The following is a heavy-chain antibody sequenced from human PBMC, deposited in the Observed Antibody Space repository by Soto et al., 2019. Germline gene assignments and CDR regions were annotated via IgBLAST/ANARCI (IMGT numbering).Heavy chain of an antibody. CDR1: GFTFSSYA. V-gene: IGHV3-30-3*01. D-gene: IGHD5-18*01. CDR2: ISYDGSNK. Sequence: GGSLRLSCAASGFTFSSYAMHWVRQAPGKGLEWVAVISYDGSNKYYADSVKGRFTISRDNSKNTLYLQMNSLRAEDTAVYYWATGNSANWRVDQWGQGTLVTVSS. CDR3: ATGNSANWRVDQ. J-gene: IGHJ4*02.